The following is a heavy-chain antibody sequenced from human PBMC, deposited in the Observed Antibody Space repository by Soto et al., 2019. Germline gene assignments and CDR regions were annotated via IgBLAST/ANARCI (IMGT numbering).Heavy chain of an antibody. CDR3: ARRLGKATVDS. D-gene: IGHD4-17*01. V-gene: IGHV1-8*01. CDR2: MKPNSGNT. J-gene: IGHJ4*02. Sequence: ASVKLSCQAYGYTFTSYDINWVRQATRQGLECMGWMKPNSGNTGYAQKFQGRLTMTRNTSISTAYMELNSLRSEDTAVYYCARRLGKATVDSWGQGTLVTVSS. CDR1: GYTFTSYD.